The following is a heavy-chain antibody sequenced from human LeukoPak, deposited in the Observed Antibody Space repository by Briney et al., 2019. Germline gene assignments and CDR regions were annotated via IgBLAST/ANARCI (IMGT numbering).Heavy chain of an antibody. CDR2: IFYSGST. D-gene: IGHD2-2*01. V-gene: IGHV4-59*06. J-gene: IGHJ4*02. CDR3: ARSPRPYAGYDY. CDR1: DGSMSPYY. Sequence: SETLSLTCTVSDGSMSPYYWSWIRQHPGQGLEWIAYIFYSGSTYYNPSLKSRVTLSVDTSKNQFSLKLSSVTAADTAVYYCARSPRPYAGYDYWGQGTLVTVSS.